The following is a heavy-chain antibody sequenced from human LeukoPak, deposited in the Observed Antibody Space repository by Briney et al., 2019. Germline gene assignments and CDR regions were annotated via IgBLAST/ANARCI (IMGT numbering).Heavy chain of an antibody. CDR1: GGSFSGYY. CDR2: INHSGST. CDR3: AREIRYSSLD. D-gene: IGHD6-19*01. V-gene: IGHV4-34*01. J-gene: IGHJ4*02. Sequence: PSETLSLTCAVYGGSFSGYYWSWIRQPPGKGLEWIGEINHSGSTNYNPSLKRRVTISVDTSKNQFSLKLSSVTAADTAVYYCAREIRYSSLDWGQGTLVTVSS.